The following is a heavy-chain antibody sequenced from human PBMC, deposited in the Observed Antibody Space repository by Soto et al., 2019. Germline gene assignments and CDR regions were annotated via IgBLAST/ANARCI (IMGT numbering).Heavy chain of an antibody. CDR3: ARIGVSSGHESPDFDS. D-gene: IGHD3-16*01. V-gene: IGHV1-18*04. CDR2: ISGYNGKT. CDR1: GYPFSSYG. J-gene: IGHJ4*02. Sequence: ASVKVSCKTSGYPFSSYGISWVRQAPGQGLEWLGWISGYNGKTEYGQKVQDRLTMTTDTSTSTAYMELRGLRSDDTAVYYCARIGVSSGHESPDFDSWGQGTLVTVSS.